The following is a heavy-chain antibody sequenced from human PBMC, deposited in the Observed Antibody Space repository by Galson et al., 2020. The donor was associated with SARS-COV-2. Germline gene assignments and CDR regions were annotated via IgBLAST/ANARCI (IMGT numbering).Heavy chain of an antibody. CDR2: IYHSGST. D-gene: IGHD6-6*01. V-gene: IGHV4-38-2*02. CDR1: GYSISSGYY. CDR3: ARGDSSSLGPLYYFDD. Sequence: SETLSLTCTVSGYSISSGYYWGWIRQPPGKGLEWIGSIYHSGSTYYNPSLKSRVTISVDTSKNQFSLKLSSVTAADTAVYYCARGDSSSLGPLYYFDDWGQGTLVTVSS. J-gene: IGHJ4*02.